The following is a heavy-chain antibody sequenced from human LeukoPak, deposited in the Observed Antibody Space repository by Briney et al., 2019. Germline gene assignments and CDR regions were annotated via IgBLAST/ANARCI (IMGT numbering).Heavy chain of an antibody. CDR3: ARDARQQLVERFDY. V-gene: IGHV3-30*02. J-gene: IGHJ4*02. CDR2: IRYDGSNK. D-gene: IGHD6-13*01. CDR1: GLTFSSYG. Sequence: GGSLRLSCAASGLTFSSYGMHWVRQAPGKGLEWVAFIRYDGSNKYYADSVKGRFTISRDNSKNTLYLQMNSLRAEDTAVYYCARDARQQLVERFDYWGQGTLVTVSS.